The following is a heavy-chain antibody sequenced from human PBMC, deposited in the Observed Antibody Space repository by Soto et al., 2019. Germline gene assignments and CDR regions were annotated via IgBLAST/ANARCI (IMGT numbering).Heavy chain of an antibody. V-gene: IGHV1-46*01. J-gene: IGHJ6*02. CDR2: INPSAATT. CDR1: GYTFTNYY. CDR3: ARDPAGNRLGANFYYYGMDV. Sequence: QVQLVQSGAEVKKPGASVKVSCSASGYTFTNYYIHWVRQAPGQGLEWMGIINPSAATTSYAQKFQGRNPMTRDTSTGTGYMGMISLRSGDTAVYYCARDPAGNRLGANFYYYGMDVWGQGTTVTVSS. D-gene: IGHD3-10*01.